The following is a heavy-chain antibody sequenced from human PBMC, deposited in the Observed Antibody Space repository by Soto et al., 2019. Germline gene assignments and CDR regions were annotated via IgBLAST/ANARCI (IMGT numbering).Heavy chain of an antibody. V-gene: IGHV3-49*03. Sequence: GGSLRLSXTASGFTFGDYAMSWFRQAPGKGLEWVGFIRSKAYGGTTEYAASVKGRFTISRDDSKSIAYLQMNSLKTEDTAVYYCTRDLGQSFPRPGVAGWFDPWGQGTLVTVSS. CDR1: GFTFGDYA. D-gene: IGHD2-15*01. J-gene: IGHJ5*02. CDR3: TRDLGQSFPRPGVAGWFDP. CDR2: IRSKAYGGTT.